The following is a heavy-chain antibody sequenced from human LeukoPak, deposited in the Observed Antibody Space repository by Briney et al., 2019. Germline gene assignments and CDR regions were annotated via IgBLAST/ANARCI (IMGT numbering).Heavy chain of an antibody. CDR3: ATNIQENAFDI. CDR2: INPNTGGT. V-gene: IGHV1-2*06. D-gene: IGHD2-8*01. Sequence: VASVKVSCKASGYTFTNYYIHWVRQAPGQGLEWMGRINPNTGGTNYVQKFQGRVTMTRDTSISTAYMELSRLRSDDTAIYFCATNIQENAFDIWGQRTMVTVSS. CDR1: GYTFTNYY. J-gene: IGHJ3*02.